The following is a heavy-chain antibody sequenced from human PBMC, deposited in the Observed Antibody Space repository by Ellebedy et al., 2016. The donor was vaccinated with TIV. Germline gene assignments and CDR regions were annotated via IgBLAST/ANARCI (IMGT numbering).Heavy chain of an antibody. V-gene: IGHV3-7*01. Sequence: GESLKISCAASGFSFSSYWMSWVRQAPGKGLEWVANIKEDGSEKDYVDSVKGRFTISRDNAKNSLYLQMDSLRAEDTAVYYCARDWGRFWGQGTLVTVSS. CDR2: IKEDGSEK. CDR3: ARDWGRF. CDR1: GFSFSSYW. D-gene: IGHD3-16*01. J-gene: IGHJ4*02.